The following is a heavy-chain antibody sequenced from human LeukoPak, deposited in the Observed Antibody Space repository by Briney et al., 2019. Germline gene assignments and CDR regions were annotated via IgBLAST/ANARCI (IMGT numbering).Heavy chain of an antibody. CDR2: VDPEVGET. J-gene: IGHJ3*02. CDR1: GYTFTDYY. D-gene: IGHD4-23*01. Sequence: ATVKISCKVSGYTFTDYYMHWVQQDPGKGLEWMGLVDPEVGETIYAEKFQGRVTITADTSTDTAYMELSSLRSEDTAVYYCATLDDYGGNSRHAFDIWGQGTMVTVSS. V-gene: IGHV1-69-2*01. CDR3: ATLDDYGGNSRHAFDI.